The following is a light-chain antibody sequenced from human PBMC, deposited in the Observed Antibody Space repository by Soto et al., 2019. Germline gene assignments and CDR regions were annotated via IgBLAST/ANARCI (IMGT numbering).Light chain of an antibody. J-gene: IGKJ1*01. CDR2: AAS. CDR3: QQCSNRPLT. V-gene: IGKV3-11*01. Sequence: VVTQTPGTLSLSPGDRAPLSCRASQSISNYLTWYQQKPGQAPRLVIYAASNGDTGIPARFSGSGSGTDFTLTISSLEPEDSAIYYCQQCSNRPLTFGQGTKVDIK. CDR1: QSISNY.